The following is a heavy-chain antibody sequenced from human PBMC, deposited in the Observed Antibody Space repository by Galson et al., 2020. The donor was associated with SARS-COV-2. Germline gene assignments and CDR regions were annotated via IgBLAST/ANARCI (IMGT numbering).Heavy chain of an antibody. CDR2: IYYSGST. Sequence: SETLSLTCTVSGGSISSYYWSWIRQPPGKGLEWIGYIYYSGSTNYNPSLKSRVTISVDTSKNQFSLKLSSVTAADTAVYYCAKGALYYYGSGMDYYYYGMDVWGQGTTVTVSS. V-gene: IGHV4-59*01. D-gene: IGHD3-10*01. CDR1: GGSISSYY. CDR3: AKGALYYYGSGMDYYYYGMDV. J-gene: IGHJ6*02.